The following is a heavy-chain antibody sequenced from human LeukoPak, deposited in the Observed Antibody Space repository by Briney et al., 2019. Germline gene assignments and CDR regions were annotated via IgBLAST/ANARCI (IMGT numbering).Heavy chain of an antibody. D-gene: IGHD2-15*01. CDR2: ISSSSSYI. Sequence: PGGSLRLSCAASGFTFSSYSMNWVRQAPGKGLEWVSSISSSSSYIYYADSVKGRFTISRDNAKNSLYLQMNSLRAEDTAVYYCARESGGTYSVNYWGQGTLVTVSS. CDR3: ARESGGTYSVNY. J-gene: IGHJ4*02. CDR1: GFTFSSYS. V-gene: IGHV3-21*01.